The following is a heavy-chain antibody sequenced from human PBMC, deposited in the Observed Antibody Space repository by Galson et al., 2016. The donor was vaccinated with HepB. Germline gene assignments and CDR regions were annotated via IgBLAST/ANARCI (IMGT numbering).Heavy chain of an antibody. V-gene: IGHV1-18*01. CDR2: ISAYNGNT. Sequence: SAKVSCKASGHTFSSYEISWVRQAPGQGLEWLGWISAYNGNTKYPHKVQGRVTMTTDASTSTAYMELRSLRSDDTAVYYCARVYPGVTLDFWGQGTMVTVSA. CDR1: GHTFSSYE. J-gene: IGHJ3*01. D-gene: IGHD2-8*01. CDR3: ARVYPGVTLDF.